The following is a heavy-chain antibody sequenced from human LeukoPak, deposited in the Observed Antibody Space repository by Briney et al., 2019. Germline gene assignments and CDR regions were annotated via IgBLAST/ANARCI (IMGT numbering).Heavy chain of an antibody. Sequence: SETLSLTCTVSGGSISSSSDYWGWIRQPPGKGLEWIGSAYYNGSTYYNPSLKSRVTVSVDTSKNQFSLKLSSVSAADTAVYYCARHRVQRWLGNFDYWGQGTLVTVSS. J-gene: IGHJ4*02. CDR1: GGSISSSSDY. CDR2: AYYNGST. V-gene: IGHV4-39*01. D-gene: IGHD6-19*01. CDR3: ARHRVQRWLGNFDY.